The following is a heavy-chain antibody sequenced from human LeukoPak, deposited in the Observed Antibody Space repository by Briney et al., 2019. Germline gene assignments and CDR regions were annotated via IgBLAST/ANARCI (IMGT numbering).Heavy chain of an antibody. CDR3: AKDLPLNFDR. Sequence: PSETLSLTCTVSGGSISSYYWSWIRQPPGKGLEWIGYIYYSGSTNYNPSLKSRVTISVDTSKNQFSLKLSSVTAADTAVYYCAKDLPLNFDRRGQGTLVIVSS. J-gene: IGHJ4*02. CDR2: IYYSGST. CDR1: GGSISSYY. D-gene: IGHD3-9*01. V-gene: IGHV4-59*01.